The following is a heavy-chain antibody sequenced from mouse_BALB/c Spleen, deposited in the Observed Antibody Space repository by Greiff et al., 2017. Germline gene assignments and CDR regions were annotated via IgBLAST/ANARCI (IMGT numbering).Heavy chain of an antibody. CDR3: TRGGSSGYFYAMDY. J-gene: IGHJ4*01. D-gene: IGHD3-1*01. V-gene: IGHV1-5*01. CDR2: IYPGNSDT. Sequence: VQLQQSGTVLARPGASVKMSCKASGYTFTSYWMHWVKQRPGQGLEWIGAIYPGNSDTSYNQKFKGKAKLTAVTSTSTAYMELSSLTNEDSAVYSCTRGGSSGYFYAMDYWGQGTSVTVSA. CDR1: GYTFTSYW.